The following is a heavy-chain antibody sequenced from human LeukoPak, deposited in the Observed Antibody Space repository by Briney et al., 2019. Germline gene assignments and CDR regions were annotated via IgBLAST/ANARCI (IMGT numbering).Heavy chain of an antibody. Sequence: HSGGSLRLSCAASGFTFDDYGMSWVRQAPGKGLEWVGNIQPDGSEGYPVDSVKGRFTISRDNSKNTLYLQMNSLRAEDTAVYYCARETYCTNTTCPIGDHFNYWGQGTLVTVSS. CDR3: ARETYCTNTTCPIGDHFNY. CDR2: IQPDGSEG. D-gene: IGHD2-2*01. CDR1: GFTFDDYG. J-gene: IGHJ4*02. V-gene: IGHV3-7*01.